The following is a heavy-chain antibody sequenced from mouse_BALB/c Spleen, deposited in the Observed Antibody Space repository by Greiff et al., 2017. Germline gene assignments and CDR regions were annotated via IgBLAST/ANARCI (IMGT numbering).Heavy chain of an antibody. D-gene: IGHD2-4*01. J-gene: IGHJ3*01. CDR2: ILPGSGST. Sequence: VQLQQSGAELMKPGASVKISCKATVYTFSSYWIEWVKQRPGHGLEWIGVILPGSGSTNYNEKFKGKATFTADTSSNTAYMQLSSLTSEDSAVYYCARLDDYDGFAYWGQGTLVTVSA. CDR3: ARLDDYDGFAY. V-gene: IGHV1-9*01. CDR1: VYTFSSYW.